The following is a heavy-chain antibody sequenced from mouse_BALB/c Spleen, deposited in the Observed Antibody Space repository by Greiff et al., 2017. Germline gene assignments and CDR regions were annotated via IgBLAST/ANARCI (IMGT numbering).Heavy chain of an antibody. CDR1: GYSFTSYW. D-gene: IGHD2-4*01. Sequence: VQLKQSGTVLARPGASVKMSCKASGYSFTSYWMHWVKQRPGQGLEWIGAIYPGNSDTSYNQKFKGKAKLTAVTSASTAYMELSSLTNEDSAVYYCTRDPIYYDYDGDYWGQGTTLTVSS. J-gene: IGHJ2*01. V-gene: IGHV1-5*01. CDR2: IYPGNSDT. CDR3: TRDPIYYDYDGDY.